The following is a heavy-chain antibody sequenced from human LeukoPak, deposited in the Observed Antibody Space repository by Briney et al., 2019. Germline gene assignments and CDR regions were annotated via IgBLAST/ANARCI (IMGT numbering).Heavy chain of an antibody. V-gene: IGHV3-23*01. J-gene: IGHJ4*02. Sequence: GGSLRLSCAASGFTFSSYAMSWVRQAPGKGLEWVSGISGSGDNTYYADSVKGRFTISRDNSKNTLYLQMNSLRAEDTAVYYCADKSSSGWYCDYWGQGTLVTVSS. CDR3: ADKSSSGWYCDY. CDR1: GFTFSSYA. CDR2: ISGSGDNT. D-gene: IGHD6-19*01.